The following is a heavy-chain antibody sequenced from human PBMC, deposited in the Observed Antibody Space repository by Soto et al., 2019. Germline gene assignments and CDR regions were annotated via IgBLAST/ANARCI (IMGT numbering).Heavy chain of an antibody. Sequence: SETLSLTCSVSGGSMSKFYWSWIRKTAGKGLEWMGRVYATGTSDYNPSLRSRIAMSVDISKKTFSLRLRSVTAADTGVYYCVRDGSKTLPDCFYPWGQGIVVTVSS. CDR2: VYATGTS. J-gene: IGHJ5*02. CDR1: GGSMSKFY. CDR3: VRDGSKTLPDCFYP. V-gene: IGHV4-4*07.